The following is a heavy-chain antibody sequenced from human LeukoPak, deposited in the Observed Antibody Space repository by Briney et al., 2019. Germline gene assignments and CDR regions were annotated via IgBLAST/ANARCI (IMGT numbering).Heavy chain of an antibody. Sequence: PSETLSLTCAVSGYSISSGYYWGWIRQPPGKGLEWIGSIYHSGSTYYNPSLKSRVTISVDTSKNQFSLKLSSVTAADTAVYYCAREENYYDSSGYYYRFDPWGQGTLVTVSS. CDR2: IYHSGST. J-gene: IGHJ5*02. V-gene: IGHV4-38-2*02. CDR3: AREENYYDSSGYYYRFDP. CDR1: GYSISSGYY. D-gene: IGHD3-22*01.